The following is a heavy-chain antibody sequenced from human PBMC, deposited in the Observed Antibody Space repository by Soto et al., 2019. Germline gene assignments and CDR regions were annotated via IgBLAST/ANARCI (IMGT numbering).Heavy chain of an antibody. CDR1: GFTVSSNY. D-gene: IGHD3-16*01. J-gene: IGHJ3*02. CDR3: ARDLFGLDGSYDAFDI. Sequence: GVLRLSCAASGFTVSSNYMSWVRQAPGKGLEWVSVIYSGGSTYYADSVKGRFTISRDNSKNTLYLQMNSLRAEDTAVYYCARDLFGLDGSYDAFDIWGQGTMVTVSS. CDR2: IYSGGST. V-gene: IGHV3-66*01.